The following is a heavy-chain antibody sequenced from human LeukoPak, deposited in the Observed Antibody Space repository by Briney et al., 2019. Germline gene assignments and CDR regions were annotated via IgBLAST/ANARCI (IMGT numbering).Heavy chain of an antibody. J-gene: IGHJ6*04. CDR1: GFTFSSYS. D-gene: IGHD3-10*02. CDR3: AELGITMIGGV. V-gene: IGHV3-48*04. CDR2: ISGYSSTI. Sequence: GGSLRLSCAATGFTFSSYSMNWVRPAPGKGLEWVSYISGYSSTIYYADSIKGRFTISRDNAKNSLYLQTNSLRAEDTAVYYCAELGITMIGGVWGKGTTVTISS.